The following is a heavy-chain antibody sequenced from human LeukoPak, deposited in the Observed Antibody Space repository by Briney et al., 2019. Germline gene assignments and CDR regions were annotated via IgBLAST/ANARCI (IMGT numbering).Heavy chain of an antibody. J-gene: IGHJ4*02. CDR1: GYSFTSYL. CDR2: IDPSDSYT. CDR3: ARFAYGSDYFPGHY. D-gene: IGHD3-22*01. Sequence: GESLKISCKGSGYSFTSYLISWVRQMPGKGLEWMGRIDPSDSYTNYSPSFQGHVTISADKSISTAYLQWGSLKASDTAMYYCARFAYGSDYFPGHYWGQGTLVTVSS. V-gene: IGHV5-10-1*01.